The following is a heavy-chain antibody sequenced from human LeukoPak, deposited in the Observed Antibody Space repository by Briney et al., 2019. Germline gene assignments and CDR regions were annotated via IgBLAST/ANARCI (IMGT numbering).Heavy chain of an antibody. CDR3: ARAISYGSSGYPDY. V-gene: IGHV3-21*01. Sequence: PGGSLRLSCAASGFTFSSYSMNWVRQAPGKGLEWVSSISSSSSYIYYADSVKGRFTISRDNAKNSLYLQKNSLRAEDTAVYYCARAISYGSSGYPDYWGQGTLVTVSS. D-gene: IGHD3-22*01. CDR2: ISSSSSYI. J-gene: IGHJ4*02. CDR1: GFTFSSYS.